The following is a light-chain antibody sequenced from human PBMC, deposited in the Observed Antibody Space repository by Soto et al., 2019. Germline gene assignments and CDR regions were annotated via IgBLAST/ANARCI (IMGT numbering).Light chain of an antibody. CDR2: KVS. CDR3: MQGTHWPIT. V-gene: IGKV2-30*02. CDR1: QSLVHSDGIAY. J-gene: IGKJ5*01. Sequence: DDVMTQSPLSPPVTLGQPASISCRSNQSLVHSDGIAYFSWFQQRPGRSPRRLIYKVSNRDSGVPARFSGSGSGTDFALKISRVEAEDVGVYYCMQGTHWPITFGQGTRLEIK.